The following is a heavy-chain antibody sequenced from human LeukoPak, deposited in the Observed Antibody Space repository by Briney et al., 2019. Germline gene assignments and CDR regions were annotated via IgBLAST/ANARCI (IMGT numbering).Heavy chain of an antibody. J-gene: IGHJ4*02. Sequence: SETLSLTCAVSGGSISSGGYSWSWIRQPPGKGLEWIGYIYHSGSTYYNPSLKSRVTISVDKSKNQFSLKLSSVTAANTAVYYCARLSVAGTINYFDYWGQGTQVTVSS. CDR2: IYHSGST. CDR3: ARLSVAGTINYFDY. D-gene: IGHD6-19*01. CDR1: GGSISSGGYS. V-gene: IGHV4-30-2*01.